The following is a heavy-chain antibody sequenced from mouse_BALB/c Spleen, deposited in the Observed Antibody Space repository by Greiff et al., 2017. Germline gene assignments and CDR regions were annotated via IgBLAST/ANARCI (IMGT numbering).Heavy chain of an antibody. D-gene: IGHD2-4*01. CDR2: SRNKANDYTT. V-gene: IGHV7-1*02. CDR1: GFTFSDFY. J-gene: IGHJ4*01. Sequence: EVKLVESGGGLVQPGGSLRLSCATSGFTFSDFYMEWVRQPPGKRLEWIAASRNKANDYTTEYSSTVKGRFIVSRDTSQSNLYLQMNALRAEDTSIYYCANAADNDYDDYYAMDYWGQGTSVTVSS. CDR3: ANAADNDYDDYYAMDY.